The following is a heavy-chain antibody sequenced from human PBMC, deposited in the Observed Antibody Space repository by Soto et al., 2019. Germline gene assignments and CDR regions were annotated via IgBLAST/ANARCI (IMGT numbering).Heavy chain of an antibody. CDR3: ARDLACYDYASRYYYGMDV. J-gene: IGHJ6*02. CDR1: GYTFTGYY. D-gene: IGHD3-16*01. V-gene: IGHV1-2*04. Sequence: QVQLVQSGAEVKKPGASVKVSCKASGYTFTGYYMHWVRQAPGQGLEWMGWINPNSGGTNYAQKFQGWVTMTRDTSISTAYMELTRLRSDDTAVYYCARDLACYDYASRYYYGMDVWGQGTTVTVSS. CDR2: INPNSGGT.